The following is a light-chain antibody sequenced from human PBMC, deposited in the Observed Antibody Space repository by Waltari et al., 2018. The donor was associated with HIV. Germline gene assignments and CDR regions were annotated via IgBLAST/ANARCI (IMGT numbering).Light chain of an antibody. CDR3: SSYTSSSTKV. CDR2: DVS. J-gene: IGLJ2*01. V-gene: IGLV2-14*03. CDR1: SSDIDGYNY. Sequence: QSALTQPASVSGSPGQSLTISCTGTSSDIDGYNYVSWYQQHPGKAPKLMIYDVSNRPSGLFNRFSGSKSGNTAALTISGLQAEDEADYYCSSYTSSSTKVFGGGTKLTVL.